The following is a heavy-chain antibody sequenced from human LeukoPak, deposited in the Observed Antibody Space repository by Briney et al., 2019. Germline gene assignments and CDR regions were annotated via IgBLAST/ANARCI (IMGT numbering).Heavy chain of an antibody. Sequence: PGGSLRLSCAASGFSFSNYEMNWVRQAPGKGLEWISYISSSGTTIYYADSMKGRFTISRDNAKNSLYLQMNSLRVEDTALYYCASGWELPIDYWGRGTLVTVSS. CDR3: ASGWELPIDY. J-gene: IGHJ4*02. CDR1: GFSFSNYE. D-gene: IGHD1-26*01. V-gene: IGHV3-48*03. CDR2: ISSSGTTI.